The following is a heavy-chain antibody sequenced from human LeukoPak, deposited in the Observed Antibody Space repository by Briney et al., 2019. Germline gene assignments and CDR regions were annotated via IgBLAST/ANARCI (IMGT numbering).Heavy chain of an antibody. CDR1: GGSISSGGYY. Sequence: PSETLSLTCTVSGGSISSGGYYWSWIRQHPGKGLEWIGYIYYSGSTYYNPSLKSRDTISVDTSKNQFSLKLSSVTAADTAVYYCARSYDSSGYYSGWGQGTLVTVSS. CDR3: ARSYDSSGYYSG. V-gene: IGHV4-31*03. J-gene: IGHJ4*02. CDR2: IYYSGST. D-gene: IGHD3-22*01.